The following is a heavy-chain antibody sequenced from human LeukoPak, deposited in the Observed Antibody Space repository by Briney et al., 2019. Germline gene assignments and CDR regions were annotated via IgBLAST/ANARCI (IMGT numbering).Heavy chain of an antibody. CDR3: ARQRYGGYEFDY. J-gene: IGHJ4*02. D-gene: IGHD5-12*01. CDR2: IYYSGGT. Sequence: SETLSLTCTVSGGSINDYFWSWVRQPPGRGLEYIGYIYYSGGTDYNPSLKRRVTISVATSKNQFSLKLTSVTAADTAVYYCARQRYGGYEFDYWGRGTLVTVSS. CDR1: GGSINDYF. V-gene: IGHV4-59*08.